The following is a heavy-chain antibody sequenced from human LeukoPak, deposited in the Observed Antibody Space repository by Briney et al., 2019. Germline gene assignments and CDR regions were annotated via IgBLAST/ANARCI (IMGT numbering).Heavy chain of an antibody. CDR2: ISLSGLP. V-gene: IGHV4-4*02. CDR1: GCSISNTNW. J-gene: IGHJ4*02. CDR3: SRENGAFSPFGY. D-gene: IGHD2-8*01. Sequence: SGTLSLTCLVSGCSISNTNWHSWVPQPPGQGLEWIGEISLSGLPNYNPSLKSRVTVSLDKSKNHLSLNLTSVTAADTAVYYCSRENGAFSPFGYWGQGTLVTVPS.